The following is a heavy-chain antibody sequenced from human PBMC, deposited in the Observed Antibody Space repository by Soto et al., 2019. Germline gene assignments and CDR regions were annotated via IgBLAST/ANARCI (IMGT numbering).Heavy chain of an antibody. V-gene: IGHV4-31*03. CDR3: AREVIAPAASDAFDI. CDR1: GGSISSDNHY. Sequence: QEQLQESGPGVVEPSQTLSLTCTISGGSISSDNHYWSWIRQHPGKGLEWIGYIHYTGSTYYNPSLESRVTISVDTSKNQFSLNLNSVTAADTAVFYCAREVIAPAASDAFDIWGQGTMVTVSS. D-gene: IGHD2-2*01. J-gene: IGHJ3*02. CDR2: IHYTGST.